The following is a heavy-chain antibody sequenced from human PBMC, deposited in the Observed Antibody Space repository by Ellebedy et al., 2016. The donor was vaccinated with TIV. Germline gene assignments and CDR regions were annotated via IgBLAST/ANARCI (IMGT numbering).Heavy chain of an antibody. CDR2: ITGSGGST. CDR1: GFTVSSNY. J-gene: IGHJ2*01. V-gene: IGHV3-23*01. Sequence: PGGSLRLSCAASGFTVSSNYMSWVRQAPGKGLEWVSVITGSGGSTYYVDSVKGRFTISRDNSKNTLYLQMNSLRVEDTAVYYCAKDVYSVVTLGSFDLWGRGTLVTVSS. CDR3: AKDVYSVVTLGSFDL. D-gene: IGHD4-23*01.